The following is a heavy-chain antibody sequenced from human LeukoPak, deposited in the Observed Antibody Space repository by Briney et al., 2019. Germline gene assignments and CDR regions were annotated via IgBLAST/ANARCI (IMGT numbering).Heavy chain of an antibody. D-gene: IGHD1-1*01. Sequence: PSETLSLTCTVSGGSISSGGYYWSWIRQHPGKGLEWIGYIYYSGSTYYNPSLKSRVTISVDTSKNQFSLKLSPVTAADTAVYYCARENWKYFDYWGQGTLVTVSS. CDR1: GGSISSGGYY. CDR2: IYYSGST. V-gene: IGHV4-31*03. J-gene: IGHJ4*02. CDR3: ARENWKYFDY.